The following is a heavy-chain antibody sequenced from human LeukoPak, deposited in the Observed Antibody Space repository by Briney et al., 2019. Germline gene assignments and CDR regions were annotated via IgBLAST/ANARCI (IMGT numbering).Heavy chain of an antibody. CDR2: MNDYSTTI. D-gene: IGHD1-14*01. CDR3: ARGGVNPVDN. V-gene: IGHV3-74*01. CDR1: GFPFNSFW. Sequence: QPGGALILSCAAFGFPFNSFWMHWVRRAPGKGLVWVSDMNDYSTTIRYAVSVKGRFTISRDNAKSILYLQMNNLRAEDTAMYFCARGGVNPVDNWGQGTLVTVSP. J-gene: IGHJ4*02.